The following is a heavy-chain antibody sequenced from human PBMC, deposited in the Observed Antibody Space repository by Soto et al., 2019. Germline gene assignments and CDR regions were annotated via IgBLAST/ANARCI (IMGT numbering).Heavy chain of an antibody. D-gene: IGHD3-10*01. CDR3: TLDYYGSGSYQDV. CDR1: GFTFGDYA. J-gene: IGHJ6*02. V-gene: IGHV3-49*03. CDR2: IRSKAYGGTT. Sequence: GGSLRLSCTASGFTFGDYAMSWFRQAPGKGLEWVGFIRSKAYGGTTEYAASVKGRFTISRDDSKSIAYLQMNSLKTEDTAVYYCTLDYYGSGSYQDVWGQGTTVTVSS.